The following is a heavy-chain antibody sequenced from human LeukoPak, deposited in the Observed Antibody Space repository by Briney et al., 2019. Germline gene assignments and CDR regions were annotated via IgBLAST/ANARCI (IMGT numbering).Heavy chain of an antibody. V-gene: IGHV3-48*04. D-gene: IGHD5-24*01. CDR2: ISKNSGSI. J-gene: IGHJ4*02. Sequence: GGSLRLSCVASGFTFSDYSMDWVRQAPGAGLEWISYISKNSGSIDYADSVRGRFTVSRDNAKNLLHLQMNSLRVEDTAIYYCARGRNAGGLAYWGQGVLVTVSS. CDR3: ARGRNAGGLAY. CDR1: GFTFSDYS.